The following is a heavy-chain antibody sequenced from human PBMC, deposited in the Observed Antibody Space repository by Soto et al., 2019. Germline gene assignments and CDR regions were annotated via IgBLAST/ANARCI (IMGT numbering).Heavy chain of an antibody. CDR1: GFSLSTSGVG. J-gene: IGHJ5*02. CDR3: AHGKIGWCGELSVGWFDP. D-gene: IGHD3-10*01. Sequence: QITLKESGPTLVKPTQTLTLTCTFSGFSLSTSGVGVGWIRQPPGKALEWLALIYWDDDKRYSPSLKSRLTIAKDXXKXQXXLTMTNMDPVDTATYYCAHGKIGWCGELSVGWFDPWGQGTLVTVSS. CDR2: IYWDDDK. V-gene: IGHV2-5*02.